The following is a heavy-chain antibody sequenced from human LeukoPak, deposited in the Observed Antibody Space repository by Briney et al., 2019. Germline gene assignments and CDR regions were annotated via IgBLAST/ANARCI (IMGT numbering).Heavy chain of an antibody. CDR1: GFTFSSYG. Sequence: GRSLRLSCAASGFTFSSYGMHWVRQAPGKGLEWVAVISYDGSNKYYADSVKGRFTISRDNSKNTLYLQMNSLRAEDTAVYYCARVAYSSGWYDYWGQGTLVTVSS. V-gene: IGHV3-30*03. D-gene: IGHD6-19*01. J-gene: IGHJ4*02. CDR3: ARVAYSSGWYDY. CDR2: ISYDGSNK.